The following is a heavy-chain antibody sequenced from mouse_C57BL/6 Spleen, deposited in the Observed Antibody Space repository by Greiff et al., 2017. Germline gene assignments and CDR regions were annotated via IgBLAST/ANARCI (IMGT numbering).Heavy chain of an antibody. V-gene: IGHV1-55*01. CDR2: LYPGSGST. D-gene: IGHD2-4*01. CDR1: GYTFTSYW. Sequence: VQLQQPGAELVKPGASVKMSCKASGYTFTSYWITWVKQRPGQGLEWIGDLYPGSGSTNYNEKFKSKATLTVDTSSSTAYMQLSSLTSEYSAVYYCARYKGIYYDYDGVAYWGQGTLVTVSA. J-gene: IGHJ3*01. CDR3: ARYKGIYYDYDGVAY.